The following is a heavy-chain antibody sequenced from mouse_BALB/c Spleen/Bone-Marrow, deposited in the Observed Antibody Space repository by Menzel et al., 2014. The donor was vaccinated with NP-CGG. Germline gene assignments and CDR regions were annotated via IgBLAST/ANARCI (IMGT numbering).Heavy chain of an antibody. Sequence: DVMLVESGGGSVKLGGSLKLSCAASGFTFSNYYMSWVRQTPEKRLELVAAINRNGGSTYYPDTVKGRFTISRDDAKNTLYLQMSSLKSEDTALYYCARHGSSYAMDYWGQGTSVTVSS. CDR2: INRNGGST. CDR3: ARHGSSYAMDY. J-gene: IGHJ4*01. D-gene: IGHD1-1*01. V-gene: IGHV5-6-2*01. CDR1: GFTFSNYY.